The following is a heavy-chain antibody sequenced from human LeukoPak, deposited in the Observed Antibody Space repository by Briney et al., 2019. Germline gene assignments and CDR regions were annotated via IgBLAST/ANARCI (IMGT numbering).Heavy chain of an antibody. Sequence: SETLSLTCAVYGGSFSGYYWSWFRQPPGKGLEWIGEINHSGSTNYNPSLKRRVTISVDTSKNQFSLKLSSVTAADTAVYYCVRVIVSADGGIDYWGQGTLVTVSS. D-gene: IGHD6-13*01. CDR2: INHSGST. CDR3: VRVIVSADGGIDY. CDR1: GGSFSGYY. V-gene: IGHV4-34*01. J-gene: IGHJ4*02.